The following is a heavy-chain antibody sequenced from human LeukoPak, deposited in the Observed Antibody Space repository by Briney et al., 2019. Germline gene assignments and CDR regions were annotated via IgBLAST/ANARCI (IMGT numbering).Heavy chain of an antibody. V-gene: IGHV4-34*01. D-gene: IGHD2-15*01. CDR2: INHSGST. J-gene: IGHJ4*02. Sequence: SETLSLTCAVYGGSFSGYYWSWIRQPPGKGLEWIGEINHSGSTNYNPSLKSRVTRSVDTSKNQFSLKLSSVTAADTAVYYCARGLKRWFSAYFDYWGQGTLVTVSS. CDR1: GGSFSGYY. CDR3: ARGLKRWFSAYFDY.